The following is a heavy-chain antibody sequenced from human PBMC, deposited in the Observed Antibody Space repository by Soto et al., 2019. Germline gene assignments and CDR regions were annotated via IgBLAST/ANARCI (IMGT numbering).Heavy chain of an antibody. Sequence: QVQLVESGGGVVQPGRSLRLSCAASGFTFSSYAIHWVRQAPGKGLNWVAIISYDESNKYYADSVKRRFTISGDNSKNTLYLQMNSLRAEDTAVYYCARDQDYHSSGYVLDYWGQGTLVTVSS. CDR2: ISYDESNK. CDR1: GFTFSSYA. D-gene: IGHD3-22*01. CDR3: ARDQDYHSSGYVLDY. V-gene: IGHV3-30-3*01. J-gene: IGHJ4*02.